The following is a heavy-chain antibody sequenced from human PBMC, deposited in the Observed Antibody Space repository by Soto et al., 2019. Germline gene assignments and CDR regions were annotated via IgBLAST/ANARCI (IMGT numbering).Heavy chain of an antibody. D-gene: IGHD1-1*01. CDR3: ARGYSTGDGDY. V-gene: IGHV3-74*01. Sequence: PGGSLRLSCAASGFTFSSYWMHWVRQAPGKGLVWVSRINSDDITTSYADSVKGRFTISRDNAKNTLYLQINSLTPEDTAVYYCARGYSTGDGDYWGQGTLLTISS. J-gene: IGHJ4*02. CDR1: GFTFSSYW. CDR2: INSDDITT.